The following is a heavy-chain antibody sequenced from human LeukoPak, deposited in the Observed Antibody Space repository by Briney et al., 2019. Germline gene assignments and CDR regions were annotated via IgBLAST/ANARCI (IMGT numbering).Heavy chain of an antibody. V-gene: IGHV1-2*02. CDR3: ARHVSSSGEDS. Sequence: ASVKVSCKASEYIFTNYYMHWVRQAPGQGLEWMGWINPRSGGTNFAQKFQGRVTMTRDTSISAAYMELSRLRSDDTAVYYCARHVSSSGEDSWGQGTLVTVSS. CDR2: INPRSGGT. J-gene: IGHJ4*02. CDR1: EYIFTNYY. D-gene: IGHD2-21*01.